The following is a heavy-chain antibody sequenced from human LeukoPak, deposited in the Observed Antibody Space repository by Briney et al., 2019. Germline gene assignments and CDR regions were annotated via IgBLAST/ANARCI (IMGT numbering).Heavy chain of an antibody. J-gene: IGHJ4*02. CDR2: IFYSGST. CDR1: GGSVSSGTFY. V-gene: IGHV4-39*01. CDR3: ARHGHHGDYDY. D-gene: IGHD4-17*01. Sequence: SETLSLTCTFSGGSVSSGTFYWAWIRQPPGKGLEWIGSIFYSGSTYYNPSLNSRVTISADTSKNQFSLKLSSVTAADTAVYHCARHGHHGDYDYWGQGTLVTVSS.